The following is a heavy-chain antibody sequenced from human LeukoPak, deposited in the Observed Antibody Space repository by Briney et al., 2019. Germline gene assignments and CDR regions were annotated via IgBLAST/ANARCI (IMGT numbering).Heavy chain of an antibody. CDR1: GYTFTGYY. V-gene: IGHV1-2*02. CDR3: ARCEGCYSRPANNFDN. J-gene: IGHJ4*02. CDR2: INPNSGGT. Sequence: GASVKVSCKASGYTFTGYYMYWVRQAPGQGLEWMGWINPNSGGTIYAQKFQGRVTMTRDTSISTAYMELNRLKSDDTAVYYCARCEGCYSRPANNFDNWGQGTLVTVSS. D-gene: IGHD2-21*02.